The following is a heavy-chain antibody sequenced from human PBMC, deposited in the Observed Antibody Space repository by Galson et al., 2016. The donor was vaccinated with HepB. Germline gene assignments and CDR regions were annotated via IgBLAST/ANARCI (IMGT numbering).Heavy chain of an antibody. CDR1: GGTFSSYT. CDR2: IIPILGIA. V-gene: IGHV1-69*02. J-gene: IGHJ4*02. CDR3: AASYWDYVY. Sequence: SVKVSCKASGGTFSSYTISWVRQAPGQGLEWMGRIIPILGIANYAQKFQGRVTITADKSTSTAYMELNRLRSDDTAVYYCAASYWDYVYWGQGTLVTVSS. D-gene: IGHD1-7*01.